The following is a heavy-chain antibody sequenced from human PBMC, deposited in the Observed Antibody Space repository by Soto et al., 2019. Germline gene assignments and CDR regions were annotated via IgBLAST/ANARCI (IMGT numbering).Heavy chain of an antibody. CDR2: IKQDGSEK. Sequence: GGSLRLSCAASGFTFSSYSMNWVRQAPGKGLEWVANIKQDGSEKYYVDSVKGRFTISRDNAKNSLYLQMNSLRAEDTAVYYCARVPMVRERPYDYWGQGTLVTVSS. J-gene: IGHJ4*02. CDR1: GFTFSSYS. CDR3: ARVPMVRERPYDY. V-gene: IGHV3-7*01. D-gene: IGHD3-10*01.